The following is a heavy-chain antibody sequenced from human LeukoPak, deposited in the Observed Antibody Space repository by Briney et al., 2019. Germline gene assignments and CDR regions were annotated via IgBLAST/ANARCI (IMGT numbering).Heavy chain of an antibody. CDR3: ARTFMTRGYSGYDWGLDY. J-gene: IGHJ4*02. V-gene: IGHV3-21*01. CDR1: GFTFSSYS. CDR2: ISSSSSYI. Sequence: GGSLRLSCAASGFTFSSYSMNWVRQAPGKGLEWVSSISSSSSYIYYADSVKGRFTISRDNAKNSLYLQMNSLRAEDTAVYYCARTFMTRGYSGYDWGLDYWGQGTLVTVSP. D-gene: IGHD5-12*01.